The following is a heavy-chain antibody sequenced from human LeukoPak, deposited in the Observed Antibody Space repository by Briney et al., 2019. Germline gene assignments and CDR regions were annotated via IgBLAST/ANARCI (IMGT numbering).Heavy chain of an antibody. CDR3: ATSGKVVVVPAASYYYYGMDV. D-gene: IGHD2-2*01. CDR2: FDPEDGET. J-gene: IGHJ6*02. CDR1: GYTPTELS. V-gene: IGHV1-24*01. Sequence: GASVKVTCKVSGYTPTELSMHWVRQAPAKGLEWMGGFDPEDGETIYAQKFQGRVTMTEDTSTDTAYMELSSLRSEDTAVYYCATSGKVVVVPAASYYYYGMDVWGQGTTVTVSS.